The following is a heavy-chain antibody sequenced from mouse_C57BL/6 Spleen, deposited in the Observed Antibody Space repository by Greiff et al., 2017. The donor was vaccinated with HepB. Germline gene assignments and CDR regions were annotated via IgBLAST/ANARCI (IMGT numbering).Heavy chain of an antibody. CDR2: IYPGDGDT. V-gene: IGHV1-82*01. CDR3: ASGIPGAY. CDR1: GYAFSSSW. Sequence: VQLQQSGPELVKPGASVKISCKASGYAFSSSWMNWVKQRPGKGLEWIGRIYPGDGDTNYNGKFKGKATLTADKSSSTAYMQLSSLTSEDSAVYFCASGIPGAYWGQGTLVTVSA. J-gene: IGHJ3*01.